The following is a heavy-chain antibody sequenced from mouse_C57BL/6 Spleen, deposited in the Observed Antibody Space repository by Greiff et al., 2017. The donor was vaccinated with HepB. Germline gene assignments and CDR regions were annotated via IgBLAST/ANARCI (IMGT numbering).Heavy chain of an antibody. CDR3: ARRDWFAY. CDR1: GYTFTSYW. CDR2: IYPGSGST. V-gene: IGHV1-55*01. Sequence: QVKLQQPGAELVKPGASVKMSCKASGYTFTSYWITWVKQRPGQGLEWIGDIYPGSGSTNYNEKFKSKATLTVDKSSSTAYMQLSSLTSEDSAVYYCARRDWFAYWGQGTLVTVSA. J-gene: IGHJ3*01.